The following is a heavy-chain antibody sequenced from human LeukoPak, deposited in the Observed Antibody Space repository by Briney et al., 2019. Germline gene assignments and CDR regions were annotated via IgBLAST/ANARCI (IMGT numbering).Heavy chain of an antibody. CDR1: GFTFSSYW. CDR2: IKQDGSEK. D-gene: IGHD6-19*01. J-gene: IGHJ4*02. Sequence: GGSLRLSCAASGFTFSSYWMSWVRQAPGKGLEWVANIKQDGSEKYYVGSVKGRFTISRDNAKNSLYLQMSSRRAEDTAVYYCARDDSGPDYWGQGTLVTVSS. CDR3: ARDDSGPDY. V-gene: IGHV3-7*01.